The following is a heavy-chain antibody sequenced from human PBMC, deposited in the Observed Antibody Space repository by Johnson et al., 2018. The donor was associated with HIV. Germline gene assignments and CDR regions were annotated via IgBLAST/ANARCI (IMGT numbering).Heavy chain of an antibody. CDR1: GFTFDDYA. J-gene: IGHJ3*02. CDR3: ARAHYGSGSLDI. V-gene: IGHV3-9*01. CDR2: ISWNSGSI. Sequence: VQVVESGGGLVQPGRSLRLSCAASGFTFDDYAMHWVRQAPGKGLEWVSGISWNSGSIGYADSVKGRFTISRDNAKNSLYLQMNSLRAEDTAVYYCARAHYGSGSLDIWGQGTMVTVSS. D-gene: IGHD3-10*01.